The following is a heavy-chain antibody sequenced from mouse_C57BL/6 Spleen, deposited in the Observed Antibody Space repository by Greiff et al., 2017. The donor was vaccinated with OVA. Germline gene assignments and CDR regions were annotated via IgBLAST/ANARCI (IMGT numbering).Heavy chain of an antibody. D-gene: IGHD2-3*01. CDR3: ARNDGSYFDY. CDR2: IDPEDGAT. Sequence: VQLQQSGAELVKPGASVKLSCTASGFNIKDYYMQWVKQRTEQGLEWIGRIDPEDGATKYAPKFQGKATITADTSSNTAYLRLSSLTSEDTDVYYCARNDGSYFDYWGQGTTLTVSS. CDR1: GFNIKDYY. J-gene: IGHJ2*01. V-gene: IGHV14-2*01.